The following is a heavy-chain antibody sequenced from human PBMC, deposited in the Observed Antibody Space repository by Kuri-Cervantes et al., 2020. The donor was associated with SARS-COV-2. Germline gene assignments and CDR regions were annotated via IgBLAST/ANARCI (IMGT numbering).Heavy chain of an antibody. CDR3: ARVFCGGDCYSGFDY. V-gene: IGHV3-74*01. Sequence: GESLKISCAASGFTFSNAWMNWVRQAPGKGLVWVSRINPDGSYTNNADSVKGRFTISRDNAKNSLYLQMNSLRAEDTAVYYCARVFCGGDCYSGFDYWGQGTLVTVSS. D-gene: IGHD2-21*02. CDR1: GFTFSNAW. J-gene: IGHJ4*02. CDR2: INPDGSYT.